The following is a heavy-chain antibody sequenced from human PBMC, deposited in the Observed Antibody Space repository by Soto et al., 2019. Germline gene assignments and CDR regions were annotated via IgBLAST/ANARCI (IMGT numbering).Heavy chain of an antibody. V-gene: IGHV3-30-3*01. CDR1: GVTFSSYA. J-gene: IGHJ4*02. Sequence: QVQLVESGGGVVQPGRSLRLSCAASGVTFSSYAMHWVRQAPGKGLEWVAVISYDGSNKYYADSVKGRFTISRDNSKNTLYLQMNSLRAEDTAVYYCERDFDYWGQGTLVTVSS. CDR2: ISYDGSNK. CDR3: ERDFDY.